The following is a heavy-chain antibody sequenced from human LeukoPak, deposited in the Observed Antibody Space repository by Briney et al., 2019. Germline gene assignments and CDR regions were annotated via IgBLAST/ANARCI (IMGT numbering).Heavy chain of an antibody. D-gene: IGHD3-22*01. CDR2: MNPNSGNT. CDR3: ARDVEMYYDSSAFGDY. V-gene: IGHV1-8*01. J-gene: IGHJ4*02. Sequence: ASVKVSCKASGYTFTSYDINWVRQATGQGLEWMGWMNPNSGNTGYAQKLQGRVTMTTDTSTSTAYMELRSLRSDDSAIYYCARDVEMYYDSSAFGDYWGQGTLVTVPS. CDR1: GYTFTSYD.